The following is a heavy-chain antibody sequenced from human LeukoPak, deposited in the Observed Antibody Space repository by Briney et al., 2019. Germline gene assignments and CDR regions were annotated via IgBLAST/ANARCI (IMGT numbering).Heavy chain of an antibody. CDR1: GFPFSSYA. D-gene: IGHD6-19*01. Sequence: GGSLRLSCAASGFPFSSYAMSWVRQAPGKGLEWVSAISGSGGSTYYADSVKGRFTISRDNSKSTLYLQMNSLRAEDTAVYYCAKAVAGAYFDYWGQGTLVTVSS. CDR2: ISGSGGST. V-gene: IGHV3-23*01. J-gene: IGHJ4*02. CDR3: AKAVAGAYFDY.